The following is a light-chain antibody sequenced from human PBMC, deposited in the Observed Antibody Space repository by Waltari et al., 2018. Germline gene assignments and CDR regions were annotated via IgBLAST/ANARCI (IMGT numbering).Light chain of an antibody. CDR2: WAS. J-gene: IGKJ4*01. CDR3: QQYSGSPLT. Sequence: DIVLTQSPDSLAVSLGERATLHCKSSQSPLDTSNNKNYLAWYPPKPGQPPQLLFYWASTRNSGVPGRLSGGGSGSDFTLTISGLQADDVAVYYCQQYSGSPLTFGGGTKVEIE. CDR1: QSPLDTSNNKNY. V-gene: IGKV4-1*01.